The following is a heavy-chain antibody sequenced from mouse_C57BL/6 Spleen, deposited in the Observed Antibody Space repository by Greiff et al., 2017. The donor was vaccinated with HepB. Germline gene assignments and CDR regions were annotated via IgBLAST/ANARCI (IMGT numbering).Heavy chain of an antibody. D-gene: IGHD3-2*02. CDR3: ARDSSGYVDYYAMDY. Sequence: GRRRRAGPELVEPGWGGRRCGKSSVCSFTGYFMNWVSQSHGKSLEWIGRINPYNGDTFYNQKFKGKATLTVDKSSSTAHMELRSLTSEDSAVYYCARDSSGYVDYYAMDYWGQGTSVTVSS. CDR1: VCSFTGYF. J-gene: IGHJ4*01. V-gene: IGHV1-20*01. CDR2: INPYNGDT.